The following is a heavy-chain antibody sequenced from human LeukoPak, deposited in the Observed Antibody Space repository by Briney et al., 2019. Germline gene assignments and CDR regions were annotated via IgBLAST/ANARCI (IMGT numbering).Heavy chain of an antibody. CDR1: GFTFGSYA. CDR2: ISGSSSDI. CDR3: ARRGYHDYSGFDY. D-gene: IGHD1-26*01. Sequence: PGGSLRLSCAASGFTFGSYAMHWVRQAPGKGLEWVSSISGSSSDIYYADSVKGRFTISRDNSKNSLYLQMKSLRAEDTALYYCARRGYHDYSGFDYWGQGTLVTVSS. V-gene: IGHV3-21*01. J-gene: IGHJ4*02.